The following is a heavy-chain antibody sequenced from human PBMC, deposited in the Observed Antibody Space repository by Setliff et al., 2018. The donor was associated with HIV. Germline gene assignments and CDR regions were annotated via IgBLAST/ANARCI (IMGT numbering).Heavy chain of an antibody. J-gene: IGHJ6*02. CDR3: ATTGPYSGSLYGMDV. Sequence: ASVKVSCKASGSTLTSYYLHWARQAPGQGLEWMGIISPSGDRTNYEQKFQGRVTMTEDTSTDTAYMELSSLSFEDTAVYYCATTGPYSGSLYGMDVWGQGTTVTVSS. D-gene: IGHD1-26*01. CDR1: GSTLTSYY. CDR2: ISPSGDRT. V-gene: IGHV1-46*01.